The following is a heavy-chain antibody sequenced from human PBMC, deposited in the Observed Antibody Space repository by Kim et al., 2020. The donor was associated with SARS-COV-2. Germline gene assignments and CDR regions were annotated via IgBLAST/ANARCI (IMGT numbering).Heavy chain of an antibody. D-gene: IGHD3-22*01. J-gene: IGHJ4*02. V-gene: IGHV3-9*01. CDR3: AKDIRSSGFSDY. Sequence: GYADSVKGRFTISRDNAKNSLYLQMNSLRAEDTALYYCAKDIRSSGFSDYWGQGTLVTVSS.